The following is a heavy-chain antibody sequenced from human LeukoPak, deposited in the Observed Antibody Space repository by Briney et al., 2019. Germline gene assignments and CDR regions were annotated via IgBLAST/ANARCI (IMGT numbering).Heavy chain of an antibody. D-gene: IGHD3-10*01. V-gene: IGHV4-39*02. CDR3: ARDSGSSYYFDY. CDR1: GGSISSSSYY. CDR2: IYYSGST. J-gene: IGHJ4*02. Sequence: SETLSLTCTVSGGSISSSSYYWGWIRQPPWKGLEWIGSIYYSGSTYYNPSLKSRVTISVDTSKNQFSLKLSSVTAADTAVYYCARDSGSSYYFDYWGQGTLVTVSS.